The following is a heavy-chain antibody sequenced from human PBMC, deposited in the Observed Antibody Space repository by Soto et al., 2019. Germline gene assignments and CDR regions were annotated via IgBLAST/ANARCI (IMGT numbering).Heavy chain of an antibody. V-gene: IGHV1-8*01. CDR2: MNPNSGNT. D-gene: IGHD3-9*01. CDR1: GYTFTSYD. J-gene: IGHJ4*02. Sequence: QVQLVQSGAKVKKPGASVKVSCKASGYTFTSYDINWVRQATGQGLEWMGWMNPNSGNTGYAQKFQGRVTMTRNTSISTAYMELSSLRSEDTAVYYCARGPYLYDILTGYYRGTFDYWGQGTLVTVSS. CDR3: ARGPYLYDILTGYYRGTFDY.